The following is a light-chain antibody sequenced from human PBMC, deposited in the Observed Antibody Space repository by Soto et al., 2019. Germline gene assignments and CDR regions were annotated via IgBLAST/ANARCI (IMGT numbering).Light chain of an antibody. Sequence: VLTPPPSSSGSPGQSVTISCTGTSSDVGAYNYVSWYQQLPGKAPKLIIYEVSKRPSGVPDRFSGSKSGNTASLTVSGLQAEDEADYYCTSYAGTYSFFYVFGTGTKVTVL. CDR3: TSYAGTYSFFYV. J-gene: IGLJ1*01. CDR1: SSDVGAYNY. V-gene: IGLV2-8*01. CDR2: EVS.